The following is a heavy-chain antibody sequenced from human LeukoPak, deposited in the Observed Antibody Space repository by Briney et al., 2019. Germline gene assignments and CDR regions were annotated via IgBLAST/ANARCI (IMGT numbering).Heavy chain of an antibody. CDR2: INQDGSEK. Sequence: GGSLRLSCAGSEFTFSGYWMNWVRQAPGKGPEWVANINQDGSEKHYVDSVKGRFTISRDNAKNSLFLQMNSLRVEDTAVFYCARDGFVGAADYWGQGTMVTVSS. V-gene: IGHV3-7*01. CDR3: ARDGFVGAADY. CDR1: EFTFSGYW. J-gene: IGHJ4*02. D-gene: IGHD6-13*01.